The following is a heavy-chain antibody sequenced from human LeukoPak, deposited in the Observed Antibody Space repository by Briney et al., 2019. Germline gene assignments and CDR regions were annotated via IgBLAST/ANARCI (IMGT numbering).Heavy chain of an antibody. J-gene: IGHJ4*02. CDR3: ARDRLLDY. D-gene: IGHD6-25*01. CDR1: GFTFSSYS. Sequence: SLRLSCAASGFTFSSYSMNWVRQAPGKGLEWVAVISYDGSNKYYADSVKGRFTISRDNSKNTLYLQMNSLRAEDTAVYYCARDRLLDYWGQGTLVTVSS. CDR2: ISYDGSNK. V-gene: IGHV3-30*03.